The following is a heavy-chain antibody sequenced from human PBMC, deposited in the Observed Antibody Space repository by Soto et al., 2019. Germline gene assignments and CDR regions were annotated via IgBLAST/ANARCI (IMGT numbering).Heavy chain of an antibody. CDR1: GFTFSSYW. V-gene: IGHV3-7*01. J-gene: IGHJ4*02. Sequence: EVQLVESGGGLVQPGGSLRLSCAASGFTFSSYWMSWVRQAPGKGLEWVANIKQDGSEKYYVDSVKGRFTISRDNAKNSLYLQMNGTRVEYTAVYYCARERIRYFDRRTFDYWGQGTLVTVSS. D-gene: IGHD3-9*01. CDR3: ARERIRYFDRRTFDY. CDR2: IKQDGSEK.